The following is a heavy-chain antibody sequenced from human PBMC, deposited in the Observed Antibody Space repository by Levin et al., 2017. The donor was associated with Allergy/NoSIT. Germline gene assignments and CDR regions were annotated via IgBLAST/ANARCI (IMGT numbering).Heavy chain of an antibody. D-gene: IGHD2/OR15-2a*01. V-gene: IGHV3-74*01. CDR2: IKADGGST. CDR1: GFTFSYYW. J-gene: IGHJ5*02. Sequence: ASVKVSCAASGFTFSYYWMHWVRQVPGKGLVWVSGIKADGGSTRYADSIEGRFTISRDNAKNTLYLQMNSLRAEDTGVYYCARDPRNMGLDPWGQGTLVTVSS. CDR3: ARDPRNMGLDP.